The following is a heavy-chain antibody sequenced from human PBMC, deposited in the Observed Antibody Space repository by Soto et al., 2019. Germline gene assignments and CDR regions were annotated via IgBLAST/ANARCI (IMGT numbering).Heavy chain of an antibody. V-gene: IGHV4-4*02. D-gene: IGHD6-13*01. Sequence: QVELQESGPGLVKPSGTLSLTCAVSGDPISSSNWWSWVRQSPGKGLEWIGEIYQSGTTNYNPSLKSRVTISVDTSKTQFSLRLTSMTAADTAVYYCARQPRLYLDSWGQGTLVTVSS. CDR3: ARQPRLYLDS. CDR1: GDPISSSNW. J-gene: IGHJ4*02. CDR2: IYQSGTT.